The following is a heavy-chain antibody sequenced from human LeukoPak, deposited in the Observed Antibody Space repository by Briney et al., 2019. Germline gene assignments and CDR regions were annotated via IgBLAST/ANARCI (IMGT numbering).Heavy chain of an antibody. CDR3: ARDQGNYYDSSGYLPPGY. CDR2: ISSSSKTI. D-gene: IGHD3-22*01. V-gene: IGHV3-48*02. Sequence: GGSLRLSCAASGFTFSSYSMNWVRQAPGKGLEWVSYISSSSKTIYYADSVKGRFTISRDNAKNSLYLQMNSLRDEDSAVYYCARDQGNYYDSSGYLPPGYWGQGTLVTVSS. J-gene: IGHJ4*02. CDR1: GFTFSSYS.